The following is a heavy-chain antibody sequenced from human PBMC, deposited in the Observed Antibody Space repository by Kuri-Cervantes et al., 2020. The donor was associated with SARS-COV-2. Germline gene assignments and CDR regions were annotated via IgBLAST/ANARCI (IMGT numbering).Heavy chain of an antibody. D-gene: IGHD6-13*01. CDR1: GFTSDDYA. Sequence: SLKISCAASGFTSDDYAMHWVRQAPGKGLEWVSGISWNSGGIGYADSVKGRFTTSRDNAKNSLYLQMNSLRTEDTAVYYCAREIAAAGIDYWGQGTLVTVSS. CDR3: AREIAAAGIDY. CDR2: ISWNSGGI. V-gene: IGHV3-9*02. J-gene: IGHJ4*02.